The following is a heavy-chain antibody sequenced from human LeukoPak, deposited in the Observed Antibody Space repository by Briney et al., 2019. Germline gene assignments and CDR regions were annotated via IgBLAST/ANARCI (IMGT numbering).Heavy chain of an antibody. CDR2: ISAYNGNT. CDR1: GYTFTSYG. J-gene: IGHJ4*02. V-gene: IGHV1-18*01. CDR3: ARGGWNYVPYFDY. D-gene: IGHD1-7*01. Sequence: ASVKVSCKASGYTFTSYGISWVRQAPGQGLEWMGWISAYNGNTNYAQKFQGRVTMTRDTSTSTVYMELSSLRSEDTAVYYCARGGWNYVPYFDYWGQGTLVTVSS.